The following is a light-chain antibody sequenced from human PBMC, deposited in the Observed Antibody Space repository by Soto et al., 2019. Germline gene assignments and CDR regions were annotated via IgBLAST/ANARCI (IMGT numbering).Light chain of an antibody. CDR1: QSIGTY. V-gene: IGKV1-39*01. CDR3: QESHST. J-gene: IGKJ2*01. Sequence: DAQMTQSPSSLSASVGDSVTITCRASQSIGTYLDWYQHKPGKAPKLLIYAASSLQSGVPSRFSGSGSGTDFTLTISSLRPEDFATYYCQESHSTFGQGTKLEIK. CDR2: AAS.